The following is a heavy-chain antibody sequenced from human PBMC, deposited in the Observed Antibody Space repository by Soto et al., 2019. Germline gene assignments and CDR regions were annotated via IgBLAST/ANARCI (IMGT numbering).Heavy chain of an antibody. CDR3: GGSSWGYYYYGMDV. V-gene: IGHV5-10-1*01. CDR1: GYSFTSYW. D-gene: IGHD6-13*01. J-gene: IGHJ6*02. CDR2: IDPSDSYT. Sequence: GGSLKISCKGSGYSFTSYWISWVRQMPGKGLEWMGRIDPSDSYTNYSPSFQGHVTISADKSISTAYLQWSSLKASDTAMYYCGGSSWGYYYYGMDVWGQGTTVTVSS.